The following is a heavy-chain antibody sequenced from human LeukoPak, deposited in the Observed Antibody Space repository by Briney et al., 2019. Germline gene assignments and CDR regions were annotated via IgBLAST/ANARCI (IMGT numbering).Heavy chain of an antibody. Sequence: GGSLRLSCAASRISFSTSGMHWVRQSPGKGLEWVTFIRSDGSNKYYAESVKGRFTISRDNSKNMVYLQMDSLRGEDTAVYYCARDKGNTCIDNWGQGTLITVSS. CDR3: ARDKGNTCIDN. J-gene: IGHJ4*02. CDR2: IRSDGSNK. V-gene: IGHV3-30*02. CDR1: RISFSTSG.